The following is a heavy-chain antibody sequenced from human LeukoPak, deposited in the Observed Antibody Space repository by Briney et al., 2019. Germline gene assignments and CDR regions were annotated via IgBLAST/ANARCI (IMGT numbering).Heavy chain of an antibody. V-gene: IGHV1-18*01. CDR2: ISVYNGNT. Sequence: ASVKVSCKASGYTFTSYGISWVRQAPGQGLEWMGWISVYNGNTNYAQKLQGRVTMTTDTSTSTAYMELRSLRSDDTAVYYCARVPLSTYYFDYWGQGTLVTVSS. CDR1: GYTFTSYG. J-gene: IGHJ4*02. CDR3: ARVPLSTYYFDY.